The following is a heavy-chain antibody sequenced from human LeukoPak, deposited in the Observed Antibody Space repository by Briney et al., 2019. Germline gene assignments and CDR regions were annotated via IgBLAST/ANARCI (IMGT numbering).Heavy chain of an antibody. J-gene: IGHJ5*02. CDR1: GFTFSGYA. V-gene: IGHV3-30-3*01. Sequence: PGGSLRLSCAASGFTFSGYAMHWVRQIPGKGLEWVALISYDGINQYYAESVNGRFTISRDNSKNTLYLHMNTLSSEYTAVYYCVREVGWELLSWGQGTLVTVSS. D-gene: IGHD1-26*01. CDR2: ISYDGINQ. CDR3: VREVGWELLS.